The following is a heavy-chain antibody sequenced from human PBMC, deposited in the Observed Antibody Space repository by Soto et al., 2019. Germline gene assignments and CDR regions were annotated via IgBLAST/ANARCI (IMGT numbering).Heavy chain of an antibody. Sequence: GGSLRLSCAASGFSFSSYGMYWVRQPPGKGLEWVAAISYDGSDKYHADSVKGRFTISRDNSKNTLYLQMNSLRAEDTAVYYCVKDLVRYPYGASDPWGPGALVNFFS. CDR3: VKDLVRYPYGASDP. CDR1: GFSFSSYG. CDR2: ISYDGSDK. J-gene: IGHJ5*02. D-gene: IGHD5-18*01. V-gene: IGHV3-30*18.